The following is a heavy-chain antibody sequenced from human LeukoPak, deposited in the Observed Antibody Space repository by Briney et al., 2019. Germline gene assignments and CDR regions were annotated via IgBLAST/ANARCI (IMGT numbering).Heavy chain of an antibody. V-gene: IGHV4-39*07. D-gene: IGHD5-18*01. CDR2: IYYSGST. Sequence: SETLSFTCTVSGGSISSSSYYWGWIRQPPGKGLEWIGSIYYSGSTYYNPSLKSRVTISVDTSKNQFSLKLSSVTAADTAVYYCARGPQLWFIQYSWFDPWGQGTLVTVSS. CDR1: GGSISSSSYY. CDR3: ARGPQLWFIQYSWFDP. J-gene: IGHJ5*02.